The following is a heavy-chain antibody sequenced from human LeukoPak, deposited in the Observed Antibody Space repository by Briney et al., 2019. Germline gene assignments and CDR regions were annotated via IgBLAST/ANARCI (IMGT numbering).Heavy chain of an antibody. Sequence: GGSLRLSCTASGFTFSSYNMNWVRQAPGKGLEWVSSISRSSYYIHYADSVKGRFTISRDNSKNTLYLQMNSLRAEDTAVYYCAKEGWLQSWDYWGQGTLVTVSS. J-gene: IGHJ4*02. V-gene: IGHV3-21*01. CDR3: AKEGWLQSWDY. CDR2: ISRSSYYI. D-gene: IGHD5-24*01. CDR1: GFTFSSYN.